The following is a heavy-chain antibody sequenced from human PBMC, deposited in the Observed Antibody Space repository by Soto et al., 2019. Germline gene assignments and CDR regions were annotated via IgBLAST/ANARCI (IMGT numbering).Heavy chain of an antibody. D-gene: IGHD1-26*01. Sequence: QVQLVESGGGVVQPGRSLRLSCAASRFTFSSYGMNWVRQAPGKGLEWVAVIWYDGSNKYYADSVKGRFTISRDNSKNTLYLQMNSLRAEDTAVYYCARVSEGGSYYGGLDYWGQGTLVTVSS. V-gene: IGHV3-33*01. J-gene: IGHJ4*02. CDR3: ARVSEGGSYYGGLDY. CDR2: IWYDGSNK. CDR1: RFTFSSYG.